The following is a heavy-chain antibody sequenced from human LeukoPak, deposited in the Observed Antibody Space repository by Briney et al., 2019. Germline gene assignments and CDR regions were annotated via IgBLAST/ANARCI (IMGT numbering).Heavy chain of an antibody. CDR1: GGSISSGGYC. Sequence: PSETLSLTCTVSGGSISSGGYCWSWIRQPPGKGLEWIGYIYHSGSTYYNPSLKSRVTISVDRSKNQFSLKLSSVTAADTAVYYCVAGGDYGDYGGLRPGKYYWGQGTLVTVSS. CDR2: IYHSGST. V-gene: IGHV4-30-2*01. D-gene: IGHD4-17*01. CDR3: VAGGDYGDYGGLRPGKYY. J-gene: IGHJ4*02.